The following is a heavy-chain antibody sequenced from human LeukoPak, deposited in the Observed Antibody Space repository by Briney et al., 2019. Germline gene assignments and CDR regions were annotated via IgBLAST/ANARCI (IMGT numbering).Heavy chain of an antibody. CDR2: IYASGRP. J-gene: IGHJ4*02. V-gene: IGHV4-4*07. CDR1: GGSISSYY. CDR3: ARVEYDSSGYSAFDY. D-gene: IGHD3-22*01. Sequence: SETLSLTCTVSGGSISSYYWSWIRQPAGKGLEWIGRIYASGRPNYNPSLKSRVTMSLDTSKNQFSLKLSSVTAADTAVYYCARVEYDSSGYSAFDYWGQGTLVTVSS.